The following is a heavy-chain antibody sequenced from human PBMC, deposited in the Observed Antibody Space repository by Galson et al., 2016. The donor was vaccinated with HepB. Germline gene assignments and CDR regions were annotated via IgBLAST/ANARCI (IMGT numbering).Heavy chain of an antibody. V-gene: IGHV1-18*01. D-gene: IGHD2-2*01. CDR2: ISLYTGNT. Sequence: QSGAEVKKPGESLKISCKASPHIFTNYGFNWVRQAPGQGFEWMGWISLYTGNTQYSQKLQDRFTMTTDTSTSTAYMELRSLRSDDTAVYFCASSASERPHFDHWGQGTLVSVSS. CDR1: PHIFTNYG. CDR3: ASSASERPHFDH. J-gene: IGHJ4*02.